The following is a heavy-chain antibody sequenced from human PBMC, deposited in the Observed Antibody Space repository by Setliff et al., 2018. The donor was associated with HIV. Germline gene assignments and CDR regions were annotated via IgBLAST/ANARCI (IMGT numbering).Heavy chain of an antibody. D-gene: IGHD1-1*01. J-gene: IGHJ6*02. CDR1: GFTFNAYS. CDR2: IYSGGNK. CDR3: ARDWGKTGYFYYGLDV. Sequence: GGSLRLSCAASGFTFNAYSIHWVRQAPGKGLEWVSVIYSGGNKFYADSVKGRFTISRDNSKNTVYLQLNSLRAEDTAVYYCARDWGKTGYFYYGLDVWGQGTTVTVSS. V-gene: IGHV3-66*02.